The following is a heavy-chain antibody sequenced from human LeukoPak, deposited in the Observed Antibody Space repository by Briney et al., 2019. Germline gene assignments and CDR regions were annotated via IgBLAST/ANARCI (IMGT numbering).Heavy chain of an antibody. V-gene: IGHV3-53*01. CDR1: GFAVSTNY. CDR3: ARVGGHFPWYLDL. CDR2: LYSGSDT. Sequence: PGGSLRLSCAASGFAVSTNYMNWVRQAPGRGLEWVSILYSGSDTYYADSVKGRFTISRDSSKNILSLQMNNLRVEDTAVYYCARVGGHFPWYLDLWGRGTRVTVSS. J-gene: IGHJ2*01. D-gene: IGHD3-3*02.